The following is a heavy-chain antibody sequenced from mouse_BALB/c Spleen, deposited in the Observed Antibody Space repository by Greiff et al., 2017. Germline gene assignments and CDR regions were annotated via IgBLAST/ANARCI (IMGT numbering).Heavy chain of an antibody. J-gene: IGHJ1*01. Sequence: VQLQESGPGLVAPSQSLSITCTVSGFSLTGYGVNWVRQPPGKGLEWLGMIWGDGSTDYNSALKSRLSISKDNSKSQVFLKMNSLQTDDTARYYCAREGGEGYFDVWGAGTTVTVSS. V-gene: IGHV2-6-7*01. CDR3: AREGGEGYFDV. CDR1: GFSLTGYG. CDR2: IWGDGST. D-gene: IGHD2-13*01.